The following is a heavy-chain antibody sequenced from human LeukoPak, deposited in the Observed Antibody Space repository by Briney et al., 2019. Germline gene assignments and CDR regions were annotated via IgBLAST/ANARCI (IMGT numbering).Heavy chain of an antibody. Sequence: QPGRSLRLSCAASGFTFSSYAMHWVRQAPGKGLEWVAVISYDGSNKYYADSAKGRFTISRDNSKNTLYLQMNSLRAEDTAVYYCARDPAGIAVAGGQLSRWGQGTLVTVSS. CDR2: ISYDGSNK. CDR1: GFTFSSYA. D-gene: IGHD6-19*01. V-gene: IGHV3-30*04. J-gene: IGHJ4*02. CDR3: ARDPAGIAVAGGQLSR.